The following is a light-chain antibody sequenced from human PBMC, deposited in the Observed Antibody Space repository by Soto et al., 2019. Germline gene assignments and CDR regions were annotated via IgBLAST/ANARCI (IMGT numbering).Light chain of an antibody. V-gene: IGKV1-5*01. CDR2: DAS. J-gene: IGKJ5*01. CDR3: QQYNSYSIT. CDR1: QSISSW. Sequence: DIKMSQSPSTLSASVGDRVTITCRASQSISSWLAWYQQKPGKAPKLLIYDASSLESGVPSRFSGSGSGTEFTLTISSLQPDDFATYYCQQYNSYSITFGQGTRLAI.